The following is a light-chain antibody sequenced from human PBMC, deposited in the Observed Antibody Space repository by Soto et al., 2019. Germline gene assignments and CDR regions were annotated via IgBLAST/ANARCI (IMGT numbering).Light chain of an antibody. CDR1: QSVSSSY. V-gene: IGKV3-20*01. CDR2: GAS. J-gene: IGKJ1*01. CDR3: QQSGSSIQT. Sequence: EIVLTQSPGTLSLSPGERATLSCRASQSVSSSYLAWYQQQPGQAPRLLIYGASVRASGIPDRFSGSGSGTHFAINISRLETDDFAVYYCQQSGSSIQTFGQGTQGESK.